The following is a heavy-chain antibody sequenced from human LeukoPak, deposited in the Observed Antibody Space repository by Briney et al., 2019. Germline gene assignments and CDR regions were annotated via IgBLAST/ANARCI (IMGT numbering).Heavy chain of an antibody. V-gene: IGHV4-38-2*02. CDR2: SGST. CDR1: GYSISSGYY. D-gene: IGHD3-16*01. J-gene: IGHJ4*02. CDR3: ARDRGGEGYFDY. Sequence: SETLSLTCTVSGYSISSGYYWGWIRQPPGKGLEWIGSGSTYYNPSLKSRVTISVDTSKNQFSLKLSSVTAADTAVYYCARDRGGEGYFDYWGQGTLVTVSS.